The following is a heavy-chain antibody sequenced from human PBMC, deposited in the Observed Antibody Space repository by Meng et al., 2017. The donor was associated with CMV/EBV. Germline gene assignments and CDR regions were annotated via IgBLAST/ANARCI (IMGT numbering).Heavy chain of an antibody. CDR2: INHSGST. D-gene: IGHD5-18*01. J-gene: IGHJ6*02. Sequence: GSLRLSCTVSGYSISSGYYWGWIRQPPGKGLEWIGEINHSGSTNYNPSLKSRVTISVDTSKNQFSLKLSSVTAADTAVYYCARGSGYSYGYYYYYYGMDVWGQGTTVTVSS. V-gene: IGHV4-38-2*02. CDR3: ARGSGYSYGYYYYYYGMDV. CDR1: GYSISSGYY.